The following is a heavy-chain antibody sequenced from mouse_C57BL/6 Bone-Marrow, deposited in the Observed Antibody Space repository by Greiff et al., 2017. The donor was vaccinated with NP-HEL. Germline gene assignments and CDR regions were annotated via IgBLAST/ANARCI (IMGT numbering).Heavy chain of an antibody. CDR2: IDPEDGDT. J-gene: IGHJ1*03. D-gene: IGHD1-3*01. Sequence: VQLQQSGAELVKPGASVKLSCTASGFNFTDYSMHWVKQRPEQGLEWIGRIDPEDGDTKYTPKFKGKATITADTSSNTAYLQLSSLTSEYTAVYYCAYNWCYWYFDVGGRGKAVTVTA. V-gene: IGHV14-2*01. CDR3: AYNWCYWYFDV. CDR1: GFNFTDYS.